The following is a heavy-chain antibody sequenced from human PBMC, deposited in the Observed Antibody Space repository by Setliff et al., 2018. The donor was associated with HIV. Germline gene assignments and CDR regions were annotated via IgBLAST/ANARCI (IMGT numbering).Heavy chain of an antibody. J-gene: IGHJ4*02. D-gene: IGHD2-21*02. Sequence: PGGSLRLSCAVSGFTVTNTWMSWARQAPGKGLEWVSLIQGDGSRTYYADSVKGRFTISRDNRKNSLYLQMNSLTDEDTAWYYCAKELDCGGDCFAYFDSWGQGTLVTVS. V-gene: IGHV3-43*02. CDR2: IQGDGSRT. CDR3: AKELDCGGDCFAYFDS. CDR1: GFTVTNTW.